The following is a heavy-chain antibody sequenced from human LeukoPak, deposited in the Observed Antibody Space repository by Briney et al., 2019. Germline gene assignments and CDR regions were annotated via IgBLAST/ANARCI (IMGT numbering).Heavy chain of an antibody. J-gene: IGHJ4*02. CDR1: GFTFSHYE. V-gene: IGHV3-48*03. CDR2: IDSGGGTI. D-gene: IGHD5-12*01. CDR3: ARDYSGYEDFDY. Sequence: GGSLRLSCIVSGFTFSHYEMNWVRQAPGKGLEWISFIDSGGGTILYADSVKGRFTTSRDDTKNSLYLEMSSLRAEDTAIYYCARDYSGYEDFDYWGQGTLHTVSS.